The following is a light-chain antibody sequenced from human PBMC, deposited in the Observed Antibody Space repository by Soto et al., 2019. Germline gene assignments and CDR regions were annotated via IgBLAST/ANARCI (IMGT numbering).Light chain of an antibody. CDR1: SSDVGGYNY. J-gene: IGLJ1*01. CDR2: EVS. Sequence: QSALTQPAXVSGSPGQSITISCTGTSSDVGGYNYVSWYQQHPGKAPKLMIYEVSNRPSGVSNRFSGSKSGNTASLTISGLQAEDEADYYCSSYTSSSTLVFGTGTKVTVL. V-gene: IGLV2-14*01. CDR3: SSYTSSSTLV.